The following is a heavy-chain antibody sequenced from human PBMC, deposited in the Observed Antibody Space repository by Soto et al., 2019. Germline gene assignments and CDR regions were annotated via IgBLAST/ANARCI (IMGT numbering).Heavy chain of an antibody. J-gene: IGHJ4*02. CDR1: VWTYSSYL. Sequence: SAVKVSCKGSVWTYSSYLSRWLRQATGEGLEWMGGIIPIFGTANYAQKFQGRVTITADESTSTAYMELSSLRSEDTAVYYCAGDPGYYDSSAFGYWGQGTLVTVSS. D-gene: IGHD3-22*01. CDR2: IIPIFGTA. V-gene: IGHV1-69*01. CDR3: AGDPGYYDSSAFGY.